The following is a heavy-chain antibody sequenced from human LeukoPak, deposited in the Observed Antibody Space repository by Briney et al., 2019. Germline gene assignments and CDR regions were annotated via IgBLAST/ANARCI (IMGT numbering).Heavy chain of an antibody. CDR3: ARDAYCVGDCYPPL. CDR2: IIPIFGTA. J-gene: IGHJ4*02. D-gene: IGHD2-21*01. CDR1: GGTFSSYA. V-gene: IGHV1-69*13. Sequence: ASVKVSCTASGGTFSSYAISWVRQAPGQGLEWMGGIIPIFGTANYAQKFQGRVTITADESTSTAYMELSSLRSEDTAVYYCARDAYCVGDCYPPLWGQGTLVTVSS.